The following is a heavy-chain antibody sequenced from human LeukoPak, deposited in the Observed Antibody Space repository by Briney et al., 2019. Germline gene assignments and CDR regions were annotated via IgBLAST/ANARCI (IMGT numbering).Heavy chain of an antibody. Sequence: EASVRVSCKASGYTFTGYYLHWVRRAPGQGLEWMGWINPNSGGTSYAQKFQDRVTMTRDTSTSTAYMELSRLRSDDTAVYYCTRDPGDTAMAKYYFDYWGQGTLVTVSS. CDR3: TRDPGDTAMAKYYFDY. D-gene: IGHD5-18*01. CDR1: GYTFTGYY. J-gene: IGHJ4*02. CDR2: INPNSGGT. V-gene: IGHV1-2*02.